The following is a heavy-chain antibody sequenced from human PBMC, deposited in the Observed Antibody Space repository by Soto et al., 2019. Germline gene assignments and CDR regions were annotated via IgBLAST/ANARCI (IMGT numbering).Heavy chain of an antibody. Sequence: AGGSLRLSCAASGFTFSSYWMSCVRQAPVKGLEWVANIKQDGSEKYYVDSVKGRFTISRDNAKNSLYLQMNSLRAEYTAVYSCARNEVRGVIIKTMFDYWGQGTLVTVSS. CDR3: ARNEVRGVIIKTMFDY. J-gene: IGHJ4*02. D-gene: IGHD3-10*01. CDR2: IKQDGSEK. V-gene: IGHV3-7*03. CDR1: GFTFSSYW.